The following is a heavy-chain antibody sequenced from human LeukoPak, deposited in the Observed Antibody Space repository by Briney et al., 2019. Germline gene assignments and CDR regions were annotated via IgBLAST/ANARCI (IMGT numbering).Heavy chain of an antibody. V-gene: IGHV1-69*04. D-gene: IGHD3-3*01. Sequence: SVKVSCKASGGTFSSYAISWVRQAPGQGLEWMGRIIPIFGIANYAQKFQGRVTITADKSTSTAYMELSSLRSEDTAVYYCARGTTSEIFGVVLSYYYYGMDVWGQGITVTVSS. J-gene: IGHJ6*02. CDR3: ARGTTSEIFGVVLSYYYYGMDV. CDR1: GGTFSSYA. CDR2: IIPIFGIA.